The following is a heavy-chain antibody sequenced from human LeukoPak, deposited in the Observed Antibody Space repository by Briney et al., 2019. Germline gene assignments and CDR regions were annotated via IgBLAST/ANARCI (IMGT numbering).Heavy chain of an antibody. D-gene: IGHD3-3*01. J-gene: IGHJ4*02. CDR1: GGSISSGSYY. Sequence: SETLSLTCTVSGGSISSGSYYWSWIRQPPGKGLEWIGYIYYSGSTYYNPSLKSRVTTSVDTSKNQFSLKLSSVTAADTAVYYCARVTHRFLEWSFDYWGQGTLVTVSS. CDR3: ARVTHRFLEWSFDY. V-gene: IGHV4-30-4*08. CDR2: IYYSGST.